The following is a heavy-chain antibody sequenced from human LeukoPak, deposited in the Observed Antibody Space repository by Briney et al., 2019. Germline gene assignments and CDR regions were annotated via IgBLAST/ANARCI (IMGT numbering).Heavy chain of an antibody. CDR1: GGSFSGYY. V-gene: IGHV4-34*01. D-gene: IGHD1-1*01. CDR2: INHSGST. Sequence: SETLSLTCAVYGGSFSGYYWSWIRQPPGKGLEWIGEINHSGSTNYNPSLKSRVTISVDTSKNQFSLKLSSVTAADTAVYYCARATPRLGTAFDIWGQGTMVTVSS. CDR3: ARATPRLGTAFDI. J-gene: IGHJ3*02.